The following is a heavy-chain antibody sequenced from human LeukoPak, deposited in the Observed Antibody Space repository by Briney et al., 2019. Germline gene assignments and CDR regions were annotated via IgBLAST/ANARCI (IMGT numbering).Heavy chain of an antibody. CDR1: GGTFSSYA. CDR2: IIPIFGTA. J-gene: IGHJ4*02. Sequence: ASVKVSCKASGGTFSSYAISWVRQAPGQGLEWMGGIIPIFGTANYAQKFQGRVTITTDESTSTAYMELSSLRSEDTAVYYCARGYSGGSYYFDYWGQGTLVTVSS. V-gene: IGHV1-69*05. D-gene: IGHD1-26*01. CDR3: ARGYSGGSYYFDY.